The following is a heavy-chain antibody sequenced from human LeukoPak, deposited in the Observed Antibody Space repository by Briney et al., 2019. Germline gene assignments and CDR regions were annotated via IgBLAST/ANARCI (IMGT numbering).Heavy chain of an antibody. V-gene: IGHV1-2*02. Sequence: ASVKVSCKASGYTFTGYYMHWVRQAPGQGLEWMGWINPNTGATDIAQKFQGRVTMTRDTSISAAYMELSRLRSDDTAVYHCTRDHCSDINCYEDNYRGMDVWGQGTTVTVSS. CDR3: TRDHCSDINCYEDNYRGMDV. D-gene: IGHD2-15*01. CDR1: GYTFTGYY. J-gene: IGHJ6*02. CDR2: INPNTGAT.